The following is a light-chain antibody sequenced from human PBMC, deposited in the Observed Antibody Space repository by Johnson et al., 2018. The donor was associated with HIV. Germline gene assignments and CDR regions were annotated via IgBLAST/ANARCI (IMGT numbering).Light chain of an antibody. CDR3: GTWDSSLSVYV. Sequence: QSVLTQPPSVSAAPGQKVTISCSGTSSNIGNHYVSWYQLLPGTAPKLLIYDNNQRPSGIPDRFSGSKSGTSATLGITGLQTGDAADYYCGTWDSSLSVYVFGNWTKVTVL. CDR1: SSNIGNHY. V-gene: IGLV1-51*01. CDR2: DNN. J-gene: IGLJ1*01.